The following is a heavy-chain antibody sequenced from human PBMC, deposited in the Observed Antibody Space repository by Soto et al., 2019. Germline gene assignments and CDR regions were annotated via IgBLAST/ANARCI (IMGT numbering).Heavy chain of an antibody. Sequence: QVQLVQSGAEVKKPGSSVKVSCKASGGTFSSYAISWVRQAPGQGLEWMGGIIPIFGTANYAQKFQGRVTITADESTSTAYMELSSLRSEDTAGYYCARDYIVVVPAAINYYYGMDVWGQGTTVTVSS. D-gene: IGHD2-2*02. V-gene: IGHV1-69*01. CDR3: ARDYIVVVPAAINYYYGMDV. CDR1: GGTFSSYA. J-gene: IGHJ6*02. CDR2: IIPIFGTA.